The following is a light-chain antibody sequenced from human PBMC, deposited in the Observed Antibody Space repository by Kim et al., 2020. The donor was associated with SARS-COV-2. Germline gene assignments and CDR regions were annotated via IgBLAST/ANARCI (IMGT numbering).Light chain of an antibody. CDR1: SLRSYY. J-gene: IGLJ2*01. CDR2: GKD. V-gene: IGLV3-19*01. CDR3: KSRDSRRGKVV. Sequence: SSELTQDPAVSVALGQTVRITCQGDSLRSYYATWYQQKSGQAPVLVFYGKDKRPSGIPDRFSGSSSGNTASLTITGAQAADEADYYCKSRDSRRGKVVFGGGPMVTVL.